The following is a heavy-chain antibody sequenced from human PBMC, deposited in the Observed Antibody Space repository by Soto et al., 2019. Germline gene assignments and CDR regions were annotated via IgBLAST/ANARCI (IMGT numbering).Heavy chain of an antibody. V-gene: IGHV3-33*01. CDR3: ARGNGAAFYYMDV. CDR2: IWYDGGNK. CDR1: GFTFSSYG. D-gene: IGHD2-8*01. Sequence: GGSLRLSCVASGFTFSSYGMHWVRQAPGKGLEWVVVIWYDGGNKYYADSVKGRFTISRDNSKNTLDLQMNSLRAEDTAIYYCARGNGAAFYYMDVWGKGTTVTVSS. J-gene: IGHJ6*03.